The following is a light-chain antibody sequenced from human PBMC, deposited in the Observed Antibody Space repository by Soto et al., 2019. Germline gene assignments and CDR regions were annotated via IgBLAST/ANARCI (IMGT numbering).Light chain of an antibody. CDR1: QSLTGW. CDR3: QHYNSYSGT. Sequence: DMQMTQSPSTLSASVGDRVTITCLSSQSLTGWLAWYQQKPGRAPTLLISKASSLESGVPSRFSGSGSGPEFTLTITSLQPDDFATYYCQHYNSYSGTFGQGTEVDIK. CDR2: KAS. J-gene: IGKJ1*01. V-gene: IGKV1-5*03.